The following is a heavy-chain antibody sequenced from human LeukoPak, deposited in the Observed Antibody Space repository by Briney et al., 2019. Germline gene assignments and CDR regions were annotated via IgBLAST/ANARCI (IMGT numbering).Heavy chain of an antibody. D-gene: IGHD2-2*01. V-gene: IGHV4-34*01. CDR1: GGSFSGYY. J-gene: IGHJ6*04. CDR2: INHSGST. Sequence: SETLSLTCAVYGGSFSGYYWSWIRQSPGKGLEWIGEINHSGSTNYNPSLKSRVTISVDTSKNQFSLKLSSVTAADTAVYYCARGNIVVAPAASNYGMDVWGKGTTATVSS. CDR3: ARGNIVVAPAASNYGMDV.